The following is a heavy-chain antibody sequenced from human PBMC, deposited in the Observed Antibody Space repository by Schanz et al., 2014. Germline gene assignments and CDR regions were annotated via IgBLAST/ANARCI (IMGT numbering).Heavy chain of an antibody. CDR2: ISGSSRTI. D-gene: IGHD1-26*01. J-gene: IGHJ4*02. CDR1: GFAFSDYF. V-gene: IGHV3-11*04. CDR3: ARGGSGSHYRLDY. Sequence: QVQLVDSGGGLAKPGASLRLSCTASGFAFSDYFMAWIRQPPGRGLEWVAYISGSSRTIYYADSMKGRFTVSRDNAENALYLQMNSLRAEDTGLYFCARGGSGSHYRLDYWGQGTLVTVSS.